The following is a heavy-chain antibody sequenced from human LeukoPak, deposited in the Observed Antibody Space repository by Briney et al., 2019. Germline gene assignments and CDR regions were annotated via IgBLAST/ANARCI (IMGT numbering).Heavy chain of an antibody. CDR1: GFTFSDYY. D-gene: IGHD3-10*01. CDR2: ISSSGSTI. Sequence: GGSLRLSCAASGFTFSDYYMSWLRQAPGKGLEWVSYISSSGSTIYYADSVKGRFTISRDNAKNSLYLQMNSLRAEDTAVYYCAREGVYGSGRYYLDYWGQGTLVTVSS. V-gene: IGHV3-11*04. CDR3: AREGVYGSGRYYLDY. J-gene: IGHJ4*02.